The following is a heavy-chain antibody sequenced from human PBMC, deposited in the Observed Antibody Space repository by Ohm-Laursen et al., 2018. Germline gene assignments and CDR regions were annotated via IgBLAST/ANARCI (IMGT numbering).Heavy chain of an antibody. CDR2: INHSGST. D-gene: IGHD4-23*01. V-gene: IGHV4-34*01. CDR3: ARGRSYGGNTPPGY. J-gene: IGHJ4*02. Sequence: SDTLSLTCAVYGGSFSGYYWSWIRQPPGKGLEWIGEINHSGSTNYNPSLKSRVTISVDTSKNQFSLKLSSVTAADTAVYYCARGRSYGGNTPPGYWGQGTLVTVSS. CDR1: GGSFSGYY.